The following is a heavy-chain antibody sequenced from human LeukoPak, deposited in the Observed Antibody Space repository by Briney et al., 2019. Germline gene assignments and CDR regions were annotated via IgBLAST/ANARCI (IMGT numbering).Heavy chain of an antibody. V-gene: IGHV3-7*01. CDR3: AKLLDFGTTYDY. D-gene: IGHD3-16*01. CDR1: RFTLSNAW. J-gene: IGHJ1*01. CDR2: INPDGSRK. Sequence: HPGGSLRLSCAASRFTLSNAWMNWVRQAPGKGLEWVASINPDGSRKHYVDSVLGRFTISRDNGENSLFLQMTGLRIDDTAVYYCAKLLDFGTTYDYWGQGTLVTVSS.